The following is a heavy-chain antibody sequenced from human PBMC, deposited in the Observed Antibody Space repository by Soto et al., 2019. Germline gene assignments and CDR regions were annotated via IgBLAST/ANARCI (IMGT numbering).Heavy chain of an antibody. Sequence: GASVKVSCTASGYTFTSYGISWVRQAPGQGLEWMGWISAYNGNTNYAQKLQGRVTMTTDTSTSTAYMELRSLRSEDTAVYYCARLTDYGDYVYAFDIWGQGTMVTVSS. CDR1: GYTFTSYG. CDR2: ISAYNGNT. V-gene: IGHV1-18*01. CDR3: ARLTDYGDYVYAFDI. J-gene: IGHJ3*02. D-gene: IGHD4-17*01.